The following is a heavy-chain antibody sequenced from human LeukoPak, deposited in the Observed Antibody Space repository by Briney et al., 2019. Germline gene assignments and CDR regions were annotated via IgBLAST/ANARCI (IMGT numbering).Heavy chain of an antibody. V-gene: IGHV3-30*03. CDR3: VRPRGIAAAGIFGAFDY. Sequence: GGSLRLSCAASGFTFSSYGMHWVRQAPGKGLEWVAVISYDGSNKYYADSVKGRFTISRDNSKNTLYVQMNSLRAEDTAVYYCVRPRGIAAAGIFGAFDYWGQGILVTVSS. CDR1: GFTFSSYG. CDR2: ISYDGSNK. J-gene: IGHJ4*02. D-gene: IGHD6-13*01.